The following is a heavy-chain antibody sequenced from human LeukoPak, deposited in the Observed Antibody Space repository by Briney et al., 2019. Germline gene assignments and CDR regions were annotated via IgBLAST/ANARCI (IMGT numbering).Heavy chain of an antibody. CDR3: ASSKVEDSSGSSLDY. V-gene: IGHV1-2*04. J-gene: IGHJ4*02. Sequence: ASVKVSCKASGYTFTGYYMHWVRQAPGQGLEWMGWINPNSGGTNYAQKFQGWVTMTRDTSISTAYMELSRLRSDDTAVYYCASSKVEDSSGSSLDYWGQGTLVTVSS. D-gene: IGHD3-22*01. CDR1: GYTFTGYY. CDR2: INPNSGGT.